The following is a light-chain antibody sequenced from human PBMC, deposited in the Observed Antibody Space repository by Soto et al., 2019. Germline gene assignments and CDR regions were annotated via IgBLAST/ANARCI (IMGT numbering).Light chain of an antibody. J-gene: IGLJ1*01. Sequence: LTQPASVSGSPGQSITISCTGTSSDVGSYNLVSWYQQHPGKAPKLMIYEGSKRPSGASNRFSGSKSGNTASLTISGLQAEDEADYYCCSYAGSSGYVFGTGTKVTVL. CDR1: SSDVGSYNL. V-gene: IGLV2-23*01. CDR3: CSYAGSSGYV. CDR2: EGS.